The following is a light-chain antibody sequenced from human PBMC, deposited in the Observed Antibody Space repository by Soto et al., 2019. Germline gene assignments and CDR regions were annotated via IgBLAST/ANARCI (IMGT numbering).Light chain of an antibody. CDR1: QGISSY. V-gene: IGKV1-9*01. Sequence: DIQLTQSPSFLSASVGDRVTITCRASQGISSYLAWYQQKPGKAPKLLIYAASTLQSGVPSRFSGSGSGTEFTLTISSLQPEDFATYYCQQLNSYPLWGFTFGPGTKVDIK. CDR2: AAS. CDR3: QQLNSYPLWGFT. J-gene: IGKJ3*01.